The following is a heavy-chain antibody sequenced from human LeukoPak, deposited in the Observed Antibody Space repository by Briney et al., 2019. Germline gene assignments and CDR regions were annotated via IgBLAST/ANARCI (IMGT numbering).Heavy chain of an antibody. V-gene: IGHV1-69*05. J-gene: IGHJ4*02. Sequence: ASVKVSCKASGYSFTRYYMHWVRQAPGQGLEWMGGIIPIFGTANYAQKFQGRVTITTDESTSTAYTELSSLRSEDTAVYYCARSVRGVPPEYYFDYWGQGTLVTVSS. D-gene: IGHD3-10*01. CDR2: IIPIFGTA. CDR3: ARSVRGVPPEYYFDY. CDR1: GYSFTRYY.